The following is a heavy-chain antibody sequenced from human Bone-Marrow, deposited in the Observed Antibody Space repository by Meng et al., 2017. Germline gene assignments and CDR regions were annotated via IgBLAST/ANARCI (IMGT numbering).Heavy chain of an antibody. D-gene: IGHD1-14*01. CDR3: AREEITGSASAFDY. Sequence: GESLKISCAASGFTFSSYSMNWVRQAPGKGLEWVSSISSSSSYIYYADSVKGRFTISRDNAKNSLYLQMNSLRADDTAVYYCAREEITGSASAFDYWGQGTLVTVSS. J-gene: IGHJ4*02. CDR2: ISSSSSYI. V-gene: IGHV3-21*04. CDR1: GFTFSSYS.